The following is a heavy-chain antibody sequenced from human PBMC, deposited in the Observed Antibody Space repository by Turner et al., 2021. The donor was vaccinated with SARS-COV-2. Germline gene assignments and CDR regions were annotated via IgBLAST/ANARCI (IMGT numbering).Heavy chain of an antibody. CDR3: AKQQGLYSNPMYYFDY. D-gene: IGHD4-4*01. Sequence: EVQLVESGGGLVQPGGSRRLSSAASGFIVSSTYMSWVRQGQGKGLEWVSVTYSGGSTYYADSVKGRFTISRDNSKNTLYLQMNSLRAEDTAVYYCAKQQGLYSNPMYYFDYWGQGTLVTVSS. CDR2: TYSGGST. J-gene: IGHJ4*02. V-gene: IGHV3-66*04. CDR1: GFIVSSTY.